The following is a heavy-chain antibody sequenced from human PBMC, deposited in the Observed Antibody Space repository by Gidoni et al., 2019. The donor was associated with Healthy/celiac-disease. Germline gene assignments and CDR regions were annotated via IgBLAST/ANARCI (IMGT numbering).Heavy chain of an antibody. Sequence: QVQLVESGGGVVQPGRSLRLSCAASGFTFSSYGMHWVRQAPGKGLEWVAVIWYDGSNKYYADSVKGRFTISRDNSKNTLYLQMNSLRAEDTAVYYCARDAGGSYYWVYWGQGTLVTVSS. CDR1: GFTFSSYG. J-gene: IGHJ4*02. CDR3: ARDAGGSYYWVY. V-gene: IGHV3-33*01. D-gene: IGHD1-26*01. CDR2: IWYDGSNK.